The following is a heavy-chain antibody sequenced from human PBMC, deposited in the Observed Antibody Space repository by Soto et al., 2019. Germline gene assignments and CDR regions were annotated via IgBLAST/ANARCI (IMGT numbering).Heavy chain of an antibody. CDR2: IYYSGST. CDR1: GGSISSGGYY. J-gene: IGHJ5*02. V-gene: IGHV4-31*03. CDR3: ARLIAAVHFLIDP. D-gene: IGHD6-13*01. Sequence: PSETLSLTCTVSGGSISSGGYYWSWIRQHPGKGLEWIGYIYYSGSTYYNPSLKSRVTISVDTSKNQFSLKLSSVTAADTAVYYCARLIAAVHFLIDPWGQGTLVTVSS.